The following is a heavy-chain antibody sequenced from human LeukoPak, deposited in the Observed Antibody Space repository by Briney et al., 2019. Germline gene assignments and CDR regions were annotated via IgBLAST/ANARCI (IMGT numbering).Heavy chain of an antibody. CDR3: ARDDYGSGSYPFYYGMDV. D-gene: IGHD3-10*01. Sequence: GGSLRLSCEASGFTFSAYGMHWVRQAPGKGLEWVAVVWYDGSNKYYADTVKGRFTISRDNSKNTLYLQMNSLRAEDTAVYYCARDDYGSGSYPFYYGMDVWGLGTLVTVSS. CDR1: GFTFSAYG. J-gene: IGHJ6*02. CDR2: VWYDGSNK. V-gene: IGHV3-33*01.